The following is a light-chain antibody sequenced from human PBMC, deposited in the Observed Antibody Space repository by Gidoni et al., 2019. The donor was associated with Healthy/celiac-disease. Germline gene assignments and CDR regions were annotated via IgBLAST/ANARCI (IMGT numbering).Light chain of an antibody. J-gene: IGLJ3*02. V-gene: IGLV2-14*01. CDR2: EVS. CDR1: SSDVGGYNY. CDR3: SSYTSSSTLV. Sequence: QSALTQPASVSGSPGQSLTISCTGTSSDVGGYNYVSWYQQHPGNAPKLMIYEVSNRPSGVSKRFSGSKSGNTASLTISGLQAEDEADYYCSSYTSSSTLVFGGGTKLTVL.